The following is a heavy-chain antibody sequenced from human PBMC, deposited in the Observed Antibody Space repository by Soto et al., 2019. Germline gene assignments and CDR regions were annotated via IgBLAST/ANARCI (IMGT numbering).Heavy chain of an antibody. CDR3: ARDNSGYSPFDY. CDR2: INPGNDNT. CDR1: GYTLTTYA. J-gene: IGHJ4*02. Sequence: QVQLVQSGAEVKKPGASVKVSCKASGYTLTTYAMHWERQAPGQRLEWMGCINPGNDNTRYSQKFQGRVTITRDTSASTAYMELSSLISEDTAVYYCARDNSGYSPFDYWGQGTLVSVSS. D-gene: IGHD3-22*01. V-gene: IGHV1-3*01.